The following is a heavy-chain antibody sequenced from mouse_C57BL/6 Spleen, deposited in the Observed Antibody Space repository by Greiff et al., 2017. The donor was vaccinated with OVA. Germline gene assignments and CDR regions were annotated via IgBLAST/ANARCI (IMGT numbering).Heavy chain of an antibody. CDR3: ARGGVYYGYDGLAY. D-gene: IGHD2-2*01. CDR2: INPNNGGT. J-gene: IGHJ3*01. Sequence: VQLQQSGPELVKPGASVKISCKASGYTFTDYYMNWVKQSHGKSLEWIGDINPNNGGTSYNQKFKGKATLTVDKSSSTAYMELRSLTSEDSAVDYCARGGVYYGYDGLAYWGQGTLVTVSA. V-gene: IGHV1-26*01. CDR1: GYTFTDYY.